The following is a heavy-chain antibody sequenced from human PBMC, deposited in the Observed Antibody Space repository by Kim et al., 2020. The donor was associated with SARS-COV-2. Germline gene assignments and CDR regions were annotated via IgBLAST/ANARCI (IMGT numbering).Heavy chain of an antibody. J-gene: IGHJ4*02. V-gene: IGHV3-7*01. Sequence: DGTEGHYVGSVEGRFTISRDNAKRSLFLHMNSLRVEDTAVYYCARESFDYWGQGTLVTVSS. CDR3: ARESFDY. CDR2: DGTEG.